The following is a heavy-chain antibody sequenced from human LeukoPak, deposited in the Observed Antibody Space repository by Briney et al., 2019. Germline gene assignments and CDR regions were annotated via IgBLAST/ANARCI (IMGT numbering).Heavy chain of an antibody. CDR3: ARVVSHAAPDWYMHD. D-gene: IGHD2-21*01. CDR1: GYAIGSSHY. CDR2: VNFHGTS. J-gene: IGHJ2*01. Sequence: SETLSLTCDVSGYAIGSSHYWGWIRQPPGRGLQWIGHVNFHGTSAYNASLRGRVTISIEASKNRFSLRLTSVTGADAAIYYCARVVSHAAPDWYMHDWGGGTVVIVSS. V-gene: IGHV4-38-2*01.